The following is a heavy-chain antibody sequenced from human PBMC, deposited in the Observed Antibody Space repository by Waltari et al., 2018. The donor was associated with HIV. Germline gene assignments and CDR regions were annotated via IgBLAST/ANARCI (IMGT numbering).Heavy chain of an antibody. CDR1: GFTFDDYA. Sequence: EVQLVESGGGLVQPGRSLRLSCAASGFTFDDYAMHWVRQAPGKGLEWVSGISWNSGNKNYADSVKGRFTMSRDNAKNALYLQLNSLRAEDTALYYCAKDILYGSGSYIDDFYYVMDVWGQGTTVTVSS. V-gene: IGHV3-9*01. D-gene: IGHD3-10*01. CDR2: ISWNSGNK. CDR3: AKDILYGSGSYIDDFYYVMDV. J-gene: IGHJ6*02.